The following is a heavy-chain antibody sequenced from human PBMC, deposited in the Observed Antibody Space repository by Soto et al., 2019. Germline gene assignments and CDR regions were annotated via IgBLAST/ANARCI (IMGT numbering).Heavy chain of an antibody. J-gene: IGHJ4*02. V-gene: IGHV3-66*01. CDR3: GRDRRDGYNFDY. D-gene: IGHD5-12*01. Sequence: PGGSLRLSCAASGFTVSSNYMSWVRQAPGKGLEWVSVIYSGGSTYYADSVKGRFTISRDNSETTLYLQMNSLRAEDTAVYSCGRDRRDGYNFDYWGQGTLVTVSS. CDR2: IYSGGST. CDR1: GFTVSSNY.